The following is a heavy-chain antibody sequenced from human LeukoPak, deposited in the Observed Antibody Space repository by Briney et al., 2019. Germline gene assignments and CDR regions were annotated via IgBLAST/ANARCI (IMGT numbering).Heavy chain of an antibody. CDR2: IYYSGST. Sequence: SETLSLTCTVSGGSISSADYYWRWIRQHPGKGLEWIGYIYYSGSTYYNPSLKSRVTISVATSKNQFSLKLSSVTAADTAVYYCARTYDSTDYWGQGTLVTVSS. J-gene: IGHJ4*02. CDR3: ARTYDSTDY. V-gene: IGHV4-31*03. CDR1: GGSISSADYY. D-gene: IGHD3-22*01.